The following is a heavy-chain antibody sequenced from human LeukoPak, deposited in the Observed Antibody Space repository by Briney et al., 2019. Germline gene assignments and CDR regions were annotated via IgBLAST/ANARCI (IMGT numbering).Heavy chain of an antibody. D-gene: IGHD6-19*01. CDR2: IIPIFGTA. Sequence: ASVKVSCKASGGTFSSYAISWVRQAPGQGLEWMGGIIPIFGTANYARKFQGRVTITADKSTSTAYMELSSLRSEDTAVYYCARVIYSSGWFDAFDIWGQGTMVTVSS. J-gene: IGHJ3*02. CDR1: GGTFSSYA. V-gene: IGHV1-69*06. CDR3: ARVIYSSGWFDAFDI.